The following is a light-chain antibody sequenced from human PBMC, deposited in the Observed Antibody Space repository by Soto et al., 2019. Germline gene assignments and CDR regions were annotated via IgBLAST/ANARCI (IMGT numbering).Light chain of an antibody. CDR3: QSYDSSLSGWV. V-gene: IGLV1-40*01. J-gene: IGLJ3*02. CDR1: SSNIGAGYD. CDR2: GNS. Sequence: QSVLTQPPSVSGAPGQRVTIYCTESSSNIGAGYDVHWYQQLPGTAPKLLIYGNSNRPSGVPDRFSGSKSGTSASLAITGLQAEDEADYYCQSYDSSLSGWVFGEGTKLTVL.